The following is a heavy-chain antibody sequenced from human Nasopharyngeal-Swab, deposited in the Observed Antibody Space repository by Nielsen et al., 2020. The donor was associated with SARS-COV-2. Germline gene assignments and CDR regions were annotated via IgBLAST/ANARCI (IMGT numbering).Heavy chain of an antibody. J-gene: IGHJ4*02. V-gene: IGHV3-21*01. CDR2: ISSSSSYM. Sequence: WIRQPPGKGLEWVSSISSSSSYMYYADSVKGRFTISRDNAKNSLYLQMNSLRAEDTAVYYCARVAGLIAAAGDYWGQGTLVTVSS. D-gene: IGHD6-13*01. CDR3: ARVAGLIAAAGDY.